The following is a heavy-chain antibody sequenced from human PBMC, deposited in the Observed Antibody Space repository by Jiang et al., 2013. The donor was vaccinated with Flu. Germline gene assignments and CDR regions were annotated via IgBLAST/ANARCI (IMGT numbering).Heavy chain of an antibody. Sequence: SQTLSLTCAISGDSVSSNSAAWNWIRQSPSRGLEWLGRTYYRSKWYNDYAVSVKSRITINPDTSKNQFSLQLNSVTPEDTAVYYCARETHLYYCGGDCYPFDYWGQGTLVTVSS. V-gene: IGHV6-1*01. D-gene: IGHD2-21*02. CDR2: TYYRSKWYN. CDR3: ARETHLYYCGGDCYPFDY. CDR1: GDSVSSNSAA. J-gene: IGHJ4*02.